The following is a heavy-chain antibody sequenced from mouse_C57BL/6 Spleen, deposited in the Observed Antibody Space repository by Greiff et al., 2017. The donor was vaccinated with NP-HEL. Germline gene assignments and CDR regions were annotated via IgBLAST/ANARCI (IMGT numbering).Heavy chain of an antibody. D-gene: IGHD1-1*01. V-gene: IGHV1-55*01. J-gene: IGHJ1*03. Sequence: QVQLQQPGAELVKPGASVKMSCKASGYTFTSYWITWVKQRPGQGLEWIGDIYPGSGSTNYNEKFKSKATLTVDTSSSTAYMQLSSLTSEASAVYSFAIPAITTVVVRNFDVWGTGTTVTVSS. CDR1: GYTFTSYW. CDR2: IYPGSGST. CDR3: AIPAITTVVVRNFDV.